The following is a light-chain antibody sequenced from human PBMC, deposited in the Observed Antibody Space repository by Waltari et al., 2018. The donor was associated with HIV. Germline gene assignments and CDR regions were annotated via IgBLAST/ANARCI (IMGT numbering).Light chain of an antibody. Sequence: QSALTQPPSASGSPGKSVTISCTGTSSDVGGSKYVSWYQQHPGKAPKLMIYEVSKRPSGVPDRFSGSKSGNTASLTVSGLQAEDEADYYCSSYAGRNNYVFGTGTKVTVL. CDR3: SSYAGRNNYV. CDR1: SSDVGGSKY. V-gene: IGLV2-8*01. J-gene: IGLJ1*01. CDR2: EVS.